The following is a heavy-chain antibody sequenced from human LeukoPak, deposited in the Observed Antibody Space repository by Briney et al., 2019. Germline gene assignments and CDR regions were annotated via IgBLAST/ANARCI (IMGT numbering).Heavy chain of an antibody. CDR3: ARDRQHREKYFDY. V-gene: IGHV4-4*07. D-gene: IGHD1-14*01. Sequence: SSETVTFSCAAAVGSISCCMRWVSRQPAGEGLEWIGRIYTSGSTNYNPSLKSRVTMSVDTSKNQFSLKLSSVTAADTAVYYRARDRQHREKYFDYWGQGTLVTVSS. CDR2: IYTSGST. CDR1: VGSISCCM. J-gene: IGHJ4*02.